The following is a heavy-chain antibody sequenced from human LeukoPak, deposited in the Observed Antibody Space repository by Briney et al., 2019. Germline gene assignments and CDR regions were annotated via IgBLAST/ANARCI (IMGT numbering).Heavy chain of an antibody. CDR1: GGSFSGYY. Sequence: SETLSLTCAVYGGSFSGYYWSWIRQPPGKGLECIGEINHSGSTHYNRSLKSRVTISVDTSKNQFSLKLSSVTAADTAVYYCARSTSCYDYWGQGTLVTVSS. V-gene: IGHV4-34*01. D-gene: IGHD2-2*01. CDR3: ARSTSCYDY. CDR2: INHSGST. J-gene: IGHJ4*02.